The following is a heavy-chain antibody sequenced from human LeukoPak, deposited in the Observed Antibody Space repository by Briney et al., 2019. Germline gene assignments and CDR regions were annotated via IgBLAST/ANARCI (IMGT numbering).Heavy chain of an antibody. Sequence: GGSLRLSCAASGFTFSSYAMHWVRQAPGKGLEWVAVISYDGSNKYYADSVEGRFTISRDNSKNTLYLQMNSLRAEDTAVYYCARAKQWLPPFDYRGQGTLVTVSS. J-gene: IGHJ4*02. CDR2: ISYDGSNK. D-gene: IGHD6-19*01. V-gene: IGHV3-30-3*01. CDR3: ARAKQWLPPFDY. CDR1: GFTFSSYA.